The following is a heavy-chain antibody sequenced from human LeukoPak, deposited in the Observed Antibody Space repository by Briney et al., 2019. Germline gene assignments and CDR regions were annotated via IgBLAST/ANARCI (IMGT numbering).Heavy chain of an antibody. CDR2: IHHSGST. J-gene: IGHJ4*02. CDR3: ARENWRDGYVGSK. V-gene: IGHV4-39*07. CDR1: GGSIVSSTFY. D-gene: IGHD5-24*01. Sequence: ETSETLSLTCSVSGGSIVSSTFYWGWVRQPPGKGLEWIGIIHHSGSTYYNSSLKSRVTISVDTSKNTLSLKLNSVTAADTAVYYCARENWRDGYVGSKWGQGTLVTVSS.